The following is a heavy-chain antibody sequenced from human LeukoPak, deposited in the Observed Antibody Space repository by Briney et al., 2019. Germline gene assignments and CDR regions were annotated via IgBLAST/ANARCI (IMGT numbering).Heavy chain of an antibody. CDR3: AKEGGSYQGGAFDI. Sequence: PGGSLRLSCAASGFNVNRNYMSWVRQAPGKGLEWVSTIYSGGTTYYADSVKGRFTIFRDNSKNTLYLQMNSLRAEDSAVYYCAKEGGSYQGGAFDIWGQGTMVTVSS. J-gene: IGHJ3*02. V-gene: IGHV3-66*01. CDR2: IYSGGTT. D-gene: IGHD1-26*01. CDR1: GFNVNRNY.